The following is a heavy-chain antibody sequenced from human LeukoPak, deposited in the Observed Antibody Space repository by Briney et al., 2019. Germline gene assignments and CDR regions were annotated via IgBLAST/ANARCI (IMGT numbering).Heavy chain of an antibody. CDR1: GYTFTSYY. CDR3: AREGYYDSSGYYWSDY. Sequence: GASVKVSCKASGYTFTSYYMHWVRQAPGQGLEWMGWINPNSGGTNYAQKFQGRVTMTRDTSISTAYMELSRLRSDDTAVYYCAREGYYDSSGYYWSDYWGQGTLVTVSS. J-gene: IGHJ4*02. D-gene: IGHD3-22*01. V-gene: IGHV1-2*02. CDR2: INPNSGGT.